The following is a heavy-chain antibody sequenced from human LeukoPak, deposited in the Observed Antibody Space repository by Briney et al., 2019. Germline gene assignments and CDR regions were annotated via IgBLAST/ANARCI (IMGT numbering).Heavy chain of an antibody. CDR1: GFIFSRYG. D-gene: IGHD6-13*01. J-gene: IGHJ6*02. CDR3: ARGLITGAAGTYCYYGMDV. CDR2: ISNSGGST. V-gene: IGHV3-64*01. Sequence: GGTLRLSCVASGFIFSRYGMHWVRQAPGKGLEYGSAISNSGGSTYYANSVKGRFTISRDNSKNTLYLQMGSLRGEDMAVYYCARGLITGAAGTYCYYGMDVWGQGTTVTVSS.